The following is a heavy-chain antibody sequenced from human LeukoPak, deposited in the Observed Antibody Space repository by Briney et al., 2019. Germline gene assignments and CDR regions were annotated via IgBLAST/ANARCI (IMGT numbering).Heavy chain of an antibody. CDR2: INTDGTST. Sequence: GGPLRLSCTASGFTFGDYYISWVRQAPGKGLVWVSRINTDGTSTKYADSVKGRFTISRDNARNTVYLQMNSLRAEDTAVYYCARARYSYTGIIDYWGQGTLVTVSS. D-gene: IGHD5-18*01. CDR1: GFTFGDYY. J-gene: IGHJ4*02. CDR3: ARARYSYTGIIDY. V-gene: IGHV3-74*01.